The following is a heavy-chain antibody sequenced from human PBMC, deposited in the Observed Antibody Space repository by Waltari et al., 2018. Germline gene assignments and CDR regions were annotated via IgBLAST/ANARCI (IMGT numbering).Heavy chain of an antibody. CDR1: GGPISSKNYY. CDR2: IYNSGDT. CDR3: ARVIAVAGTGGMDV. V-gene: IGHV4-30-4*01. Sequence: QVQLQESGPGLLKPSQTLSLPCTVSGGPISSKNYYWSWIRQPPGKGLEWIGYIYNSGDTFYQPSLKSRVTISKDTSKNQFSLRLRSVTAADTAVYYCARVIAVAGTGGMDVWGQGTTVTVSS. D-gene: IGHD6-19*01. J-gene: IGHJ6*02.